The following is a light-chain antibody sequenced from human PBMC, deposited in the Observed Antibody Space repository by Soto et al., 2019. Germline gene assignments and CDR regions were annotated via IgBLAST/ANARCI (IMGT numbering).Light chain of an antibody. CDR3: CSYATSFVL. J-gene: IGLJ2*01. CDR2: DVS. Sequence: QSALTQPRSVSGSPGQSVTISCTGTSSDVGGYNYVSWYQQHPGKAPKLMIYDVSKRPSGVPDRFSGSKSGNTASLTISGLRAEDEADYYCCSYATSFVLFGGGTKLTVL. CDR1: SSDVGGYNY. V-gene: IGLV2-11*01.